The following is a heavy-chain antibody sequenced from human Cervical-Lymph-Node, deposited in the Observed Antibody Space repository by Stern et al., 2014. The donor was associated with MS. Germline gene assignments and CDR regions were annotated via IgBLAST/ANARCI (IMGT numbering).Heavy chain of an antibody. CDR2: IKQDGTER. CDR3: ARDYDFWSGYSSYYYGLDV. V-gene: IGHV3-7*01. CDR1: GFMFSRYW. J-gene: IGHJ6*02. Sequence: EEHLVESGGGLVQPGGSLSVSCEASGFMFSRYWMSWVRQAPGKGLEWVAQIKQDGTERHYVDSVKGRFTISRDNLKNSLFLKMHSLRVEDTAVYYCARDYDFWSGYSSYYYGLDVWGQGTTVTVSS. D-gene: IGHD3-3*01.